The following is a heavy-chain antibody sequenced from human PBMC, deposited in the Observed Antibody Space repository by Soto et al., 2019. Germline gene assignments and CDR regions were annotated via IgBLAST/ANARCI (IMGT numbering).Heavy chain of an antibody. D-gene: IGHD3-22*01. CDR1: GGAFNNFV. CDR3: ARALGGAYSSVFDY. V-gene: IGHV1-69*01. Sequence: QVQLVQSGAEVKKPGSSVKVSCKSSGGAFNNFVFTWVRQAPGQGLEWMGGILPVFHTPNYAQKFQDRVTIIADESTTTVYMELNNLTSDDTAVYFCARALGGAYSSVFDYWGQGTLVTVSS. CDR2: ILPVFHTP. J-gene: IGHJ4*02.